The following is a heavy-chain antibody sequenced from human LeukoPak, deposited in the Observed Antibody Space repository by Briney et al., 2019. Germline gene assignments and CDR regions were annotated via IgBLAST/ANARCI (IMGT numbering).Heavy chain of an antibody. Sequence: PSETLSLTCTVSGGSISSYYWSWIRQPPGKGLEWIGYIYYSGSTNYNPSLKSRVTISVDTSKNQFSLKLSSVTAADTAVHYCARDRGRLYGMDVWGQGTTVTVSS. V-gene: IGHV4-59*01. J-gene: IGHJ6*02. D-gene: IGHD3-10*01. CDR2: IYYSGST. CDR1: GGSISSYY. CDR3: ARDRGRLYGMDV.